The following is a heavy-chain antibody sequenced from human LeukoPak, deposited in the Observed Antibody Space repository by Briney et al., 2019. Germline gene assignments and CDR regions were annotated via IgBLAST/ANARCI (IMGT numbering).Heavy chain of an antibody. J-gene: IGHJ3*02. Sequence: SETLSLTCTVSGGSISSHSWSWIRQPAGKGLEWIGRIYRGGSTNNNPSLKSRVTMSVDTSKNRFSLRLSSVTAADTAVYYCARDWEMATNDGWAGDVFDIWGQGTKVTVSS. V-gene: IGHV4-4*07. D-gene: IGHD5-24*01. CDR3: ARDWEMATNDGWAGDVFDI. CDR1: GGSISSHS. CDR2: IYRGGST.